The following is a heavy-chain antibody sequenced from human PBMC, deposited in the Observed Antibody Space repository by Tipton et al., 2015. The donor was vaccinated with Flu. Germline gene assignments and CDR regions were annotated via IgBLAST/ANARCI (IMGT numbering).Heavy chain of an antibody. CDR1: GFTLSNFA. V-gene: IGHV3-30-3*01. CDR2: VSYVGSDK. J-gene: IGHJ6*02. CDR3: ARDRGCTSDSCYYFGYMDV. Sequence: SLRLSCAVSGFTLSNFAMHWVRQAPGKGLEWVAVVSYVGSDKYYADSVKGRFTISRDSSENTLYLQMNSLRPEDTAIYYCARDRGCTSDSCYYFGYMDVWGQGTTVAVSS. D-gene: IGHD2-2*01.